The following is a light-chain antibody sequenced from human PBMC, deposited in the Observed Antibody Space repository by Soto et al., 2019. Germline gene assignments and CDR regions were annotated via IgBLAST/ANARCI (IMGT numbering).Light chain of an antibody. CDR1: QSVSSNY. CDR2: GAS. V-gene: IGKV3-20*01. J-gene: IGKJ1*01. Sequence: EIVLTQSPGTLSLSPGERATLSCRASQSVSSNYLAWYQRKPGQAPRLLIYGASSRATDIPNRFSGSRSGTDSTLTITRLEPEDFAVYFCQQYGGSPPTFGKGTKVDIK. CDR3: QQYGGSPPT.